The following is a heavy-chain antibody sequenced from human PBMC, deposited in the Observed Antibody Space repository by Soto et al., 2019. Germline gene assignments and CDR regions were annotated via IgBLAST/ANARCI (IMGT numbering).Heavy chain of an antibody. CDR2: IIPIFGTA. Sequence: GASVKVSCKASGGTFSSYAISWGRQAPGQGLEWMGGIIPIFGTANYAQKFQGRVTITADESTSTAYMELSSLRSEDTAVYYCARVSRREYSSSYYYYYGLDVWSQGPTVTVSS. CDR3: ARVSRREYSSSYYYYYGLDV. CDR1: GGTFSSYA. D-gene: IGHD6-6*01. J-gene: IGHJ6*02. V-gene: IGHV1-69*13.